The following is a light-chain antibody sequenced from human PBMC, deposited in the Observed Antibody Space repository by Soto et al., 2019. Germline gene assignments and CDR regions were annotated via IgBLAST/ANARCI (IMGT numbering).Light chain of an antibody. J-gene: IGKJ1*01. CDR1: QSVSSN. Sequence: EIVLTQSPGTLSLSPGERATLSCRASQSVSSNLVWYQQKPGQAPRLLIYGASNRATGVPDRFSSSGSGTDFTLTISRLEPEDFAVYYCQQYGSTPRTFGQGTKVDIK. CDR3: QQYGSTPRT. CDR2: GAS. V-gene: IGKV3-20*01.